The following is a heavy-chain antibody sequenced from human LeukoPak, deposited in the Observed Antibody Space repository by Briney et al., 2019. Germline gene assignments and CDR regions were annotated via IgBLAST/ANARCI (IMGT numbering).Heavy chain of an antibody. V-gene: IGHV1-69*06. CDR1: GGTFSSYA. Sequence: ASVKVSCKASGGTFSSYAISWVRQAPGQGLEWMGGIIPIFGTANYAQKFQGRVTITADKSTSTAYMELSSLRSEDTAVYYCASDSTEGYYFDYWGQGTLVTVSS. CDR2: IIPIFGTA. D-gene: IGHD3-22*01. CDR3: ASDSTEGYYFDY. J-gene: IGHJ4*02.